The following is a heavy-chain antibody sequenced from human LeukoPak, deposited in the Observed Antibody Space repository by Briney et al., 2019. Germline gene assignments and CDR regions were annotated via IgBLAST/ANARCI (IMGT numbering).Heavy chain of an antibody. CDR2: ISGSGGST. Sequence: PGGSLRLSCAASGFTFSSYAMSWVRQAPGKGLEWVSAISGSGGSTYYADSVKGRFTISRDNSENTLYLQMNSLRAEDTAVYYCAKREGYYGSGSYYPGGYWGQGTLVTVSS. CDR3: AKREGYYGSGSYYPGGY. J-gene: IGHJ4*02. V-gene: IGHV3-23*01. CDR1: GFTFSSYA. D-gene: IGHD3-10*01.